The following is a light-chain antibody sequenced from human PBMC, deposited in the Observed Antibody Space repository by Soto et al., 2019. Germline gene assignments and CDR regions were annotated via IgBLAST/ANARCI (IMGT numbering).Light chain of an antibody. CDR1: QSVNSR. CDR3: HRSNNWPLS. V-gene: IGKV3-15*01. CDR2: GAS. Sequence: EIVMTQSPTTLSVSPGDRDTLSCRASQSVNSRLAWYQQNPGQAPRLLIYGASTRATDIPARFSGSGPGTEFTLIISSLLSEDFGVYYCHRSNNWPLSFGGGTKVDIK. J-gene: IGKJ4*01.